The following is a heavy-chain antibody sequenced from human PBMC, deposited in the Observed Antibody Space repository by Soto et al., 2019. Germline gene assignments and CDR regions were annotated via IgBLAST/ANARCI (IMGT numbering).Heavy chain of an antibody. CDR2: IYHSGST. J-gene: IGHJ3*02. CDR1: GGSISSSNW. D-gene: IGHD3-10*01. CDR3: ARERGPNGSGTNAFDI. Sequence: SETLCLTCAVSGGSISSSNWWSWVRQPPGKGLEWIGEIYHSGSTNYNPSLKSRVTISVDKSKNQFSLKLSSVTAADTAVYYCARERGPNGSGTNAFDIWGQGTMVTVSS. V-gene: IGHV4-4*02.